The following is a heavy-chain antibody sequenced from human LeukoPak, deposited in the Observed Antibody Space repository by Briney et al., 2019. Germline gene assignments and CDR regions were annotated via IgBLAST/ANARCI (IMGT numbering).Heavy chain of an antibody. CDR1: GGSISSSSYY. CDR2: IYYSGST. D-gene: IGHD4-17*01. J-gene: IGHJ4*02. CDR3: ARHAISKTTVNYYFDY. V-gene: IGHV4-39*01. Sequence: SETLSLTCTVSGGSISSSSYYWGWIRQPPGKGLEWIGSIYYSGSTYYNPSLKSRVTISVDTSKNQFSLKLSSVTAADTAVYYCARHAISKTTVNYYFDYWGQGTLVTVSS.